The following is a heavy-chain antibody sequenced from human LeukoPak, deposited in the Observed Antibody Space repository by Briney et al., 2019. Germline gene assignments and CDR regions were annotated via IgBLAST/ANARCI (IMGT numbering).Heavy chain of an antibody. Sequence: SETLSLTCTVSGGSISGYYWSWIRQPPGKGREWIGYIYYSGSTNYNPSLKSRVTISVDTSKNQFSLKLHSVTAADTAVYYCASLRYGSGSQGALDYGSDYWGQGTLVTVSS. V-gene: IGHV4-59*01. CDR3: ASLRYGSGSQGALDYGSDY. CDR2: IYYSGST. J-gene: IGHJ4*02. D-gene: IGHD3-10*01. CDR1: GGSISGYY.